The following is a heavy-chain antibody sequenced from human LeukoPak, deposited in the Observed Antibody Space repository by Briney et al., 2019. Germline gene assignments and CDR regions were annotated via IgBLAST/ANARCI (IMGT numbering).Heavy chain of an antibody. V-gene: IGHV3-23*01. CDR3: AKDSGYYDILTGPEGGNWFDP. J-gene: IGHJ5*02. D-gene: IGHD3-9*01. CDR2: ISGSGGST. CDR1: GFTFSSYA. Sequence: GSLRLSCAASGFTFSSYAMSWVRQAPGKGLEWVSAISGSGGSTYYADSVKGRFTISRDNSRNTLYLQMNSLRAEDTAEYYCAKDSGYYDILTGPEGGNWFDPWGQGTLVTVSS.